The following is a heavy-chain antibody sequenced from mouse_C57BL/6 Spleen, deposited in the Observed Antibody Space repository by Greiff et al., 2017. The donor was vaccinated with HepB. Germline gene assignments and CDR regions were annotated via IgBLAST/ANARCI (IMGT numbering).Heavy chain of an antibody. V-gene: IGHV5-9*01. J-gene: IGHJ4*01. CDR1: GFTFSSYT. CDR2: ISGGGGNT. Sequence: EVQLVESGGGLVKPGGSLKLSCAASGFTFSSYTMSWVRQTPEKRLEWVATISGGGGNTYYPDSVKGRFTISRDNAKNTLYLQMSSLRSEDTALYYCAKKLFYAMDYWGQGTSVTVSS. CDR3: AKKLFYAMDY.